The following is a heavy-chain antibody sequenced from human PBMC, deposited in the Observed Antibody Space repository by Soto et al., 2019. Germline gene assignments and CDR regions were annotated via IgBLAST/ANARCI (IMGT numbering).Heavy chain of an antibody. CDR2: IIPIFGTA. Sequence: QVQLVQSGAVVKKPGSSVKVSCKASGGTFSSYAISWVRQAPGQGLEWMGGIIPIFGTANYAHKFQGRVRVTGAESTSTPYIGRSRLRYDDAAVYYCSARSRVDYWCEGTLVTVS. CDR1: GGTFSSYA. CDR3: SARSRVDY. V-gene: IGHV1-69*12. J-gene: IGHJ4*02.